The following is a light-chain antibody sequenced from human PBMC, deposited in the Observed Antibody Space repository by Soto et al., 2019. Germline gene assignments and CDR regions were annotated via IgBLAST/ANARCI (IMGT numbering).Light chain of an antibody. V-gene: IGLV2-14*01. J-gene: IGLJ1*01. CDR3: LSYTASSTFV. Sequence: QAVVTQPASVSGSPGQSITISCTGTSSDIGAYNSVSWYQQHPGKDPKLIVFQVSFRPSAVSDRVSGSKSDNTASLTISGLQTEDEADYYCLSYTASSTFVFGTVTKVTVL. CDR2: QVS. CDR1: SSDIGAYNS.